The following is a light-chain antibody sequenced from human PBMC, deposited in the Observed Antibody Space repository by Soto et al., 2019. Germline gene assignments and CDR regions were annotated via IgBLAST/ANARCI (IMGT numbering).Light chain of an antibody. CDR3: QTWDSYTVI. CDR2: QDT. V-gene: IGLV3-1*01. CDR1: KLGDKY. Sequence: SSELTQPPSVSVSPGQTASITCSGDKLGDKYACWYQQKPGQSPVLVISQDTKRPSGIPERFSGSNSGNTATLTISGTQAMDEADYYCQTWDSYTVIFGGGTKLTVL. J-gene: IGLJ2*01.